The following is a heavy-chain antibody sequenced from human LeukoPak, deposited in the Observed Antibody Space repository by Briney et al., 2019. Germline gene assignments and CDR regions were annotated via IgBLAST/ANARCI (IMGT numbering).Heavy chain of an antibody. CDR3: TTDDLGLAAAVDFDY. D-gene: IGHD6-13*01. V-gene: IGHV3-15*01. Sequence: PGGTLRLSCATSGFTFSNACMSWVRQAPGKGLEWVGRIRSKTDGGTTDYAAPVKGRSTISRDDSKNTLYLQMNSLKTEDTAVYYCTTDDLGLAAAVDFDYWGQGTLVTVSS. CDR1: GFTFSNAC. CDR2: IRSKTDGGTT. J-gene: IGHJ4*02.